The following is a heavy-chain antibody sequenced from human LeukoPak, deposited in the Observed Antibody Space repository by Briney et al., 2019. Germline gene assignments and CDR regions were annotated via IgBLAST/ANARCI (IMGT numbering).Heavy chain of an antibody. J-gene: IGHJ4*02. V-gene: IGHV4-39*01. D-gene: IGHD3-3*01. CDR3: ARSPIGDFWSGYYYTYYFDY. CDR1: GGSISSSSYY. CDR2: TYYSGST. Sequence: SETLSLTCTVSGGSISSSSYYWGWIRQPPGKGLEWIGSTYYSGSTYYNPSLKSRVTISVDTSKNQFSLKLSSVTAADTAVDYCARSPIGDFWSGYYYTYYFDYWGQGTLVTVSS.